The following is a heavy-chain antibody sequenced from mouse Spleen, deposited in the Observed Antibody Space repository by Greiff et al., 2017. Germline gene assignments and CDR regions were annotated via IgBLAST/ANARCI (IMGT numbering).Heavy chain of an antibody. CDR1: GYSITSGYY. CDR3: ARDDYDGFAY. J-gene: IGHJ3*01. CDR2: ISYDGSN. Sequence: ESGPGLVKPSQSLSLTCSVTGYSITSGYYWKWIRQFPGNKLEWMGYISYDGSNNYNPSLKNRISITRDTSKNQFFLKLNSVTTEDTATYYCARDDYDGFAYWGQGTLVTVSA. D-gene: IGHD2-4*01. V-gene: IGHV3-6*01.